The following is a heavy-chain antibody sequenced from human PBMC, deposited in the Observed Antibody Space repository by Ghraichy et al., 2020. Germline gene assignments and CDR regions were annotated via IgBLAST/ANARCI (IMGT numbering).Heavy chain of an antibody. V-gene: IGHV3-21*01. D-gene: IGHD6-19*01. CDR3: ARIAVTGTGYFDL. Sequence: GESLNISCAASGITFSSNGMSWVRQAPGKGLEWVSSISYSSTYIYYADSVKGRFTVSRDNAKNSLYLQMSSLGAEDTAVYYCARIAVTGTGYFDLWGRGTLVTVSS. CDR1: GITFSSNG. J-gene: IGHJ2*01. CDR2: ISYSSTYI.